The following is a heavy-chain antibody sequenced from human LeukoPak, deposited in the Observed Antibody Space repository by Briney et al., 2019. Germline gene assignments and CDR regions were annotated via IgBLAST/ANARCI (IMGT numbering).Heavy chain of an antibody. J-gene: IGHJ4*02. CDR1: GFTFSNAW. CDR3: ARDTVGATDY. D-gene: IGHD1-26*01. CDR2: IKPDGSEK. Sequence: GGSLRLSCAASGFTFSNAWMSYVRLAPGKGLEWVTNIKPDGSEKYYVDSVKGRFTISRDNAKKSLYLQMNSLRAEDTALYYCARDTVGATDYWGQGTLVTVSS. V-gene: IGHV3-7*01.